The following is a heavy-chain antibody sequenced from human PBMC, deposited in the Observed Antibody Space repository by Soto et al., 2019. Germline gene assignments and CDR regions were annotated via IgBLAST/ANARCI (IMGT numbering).Heavy chain of an antibody. CDR2: ISSSSSTI. CDR1: GFTFSSYS. J-gene: IGHJ3*02. V-gene: IGHV3-48*01. Sequence: EVQLVESGGGLVQPGGSLRLSCAASGFTFSSYSMNWVRQAPGKGLEWVSYISSSSSTIYYADSVKGRFTISRDNAKNSLYLQMNSLRAEDTAVYYCARDSLYGDYGYAFAIWGQGTMVTVSS. CDR3: ARDSLYGDYGYAFAI. D-gene: IGHD4-17*01.